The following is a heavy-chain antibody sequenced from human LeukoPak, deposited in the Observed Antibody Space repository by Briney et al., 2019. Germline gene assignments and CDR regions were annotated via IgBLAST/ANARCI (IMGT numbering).Heavy chain of an antibody. Sequence: SETLSLTCTVSGGSISSYYWSWVRQPPGKGLEWIGYIYYSGSTNYNPSLKSRVTISVDTSKNQFSLKLSSVTAADTAVYYCARSSGWNFDYWGQGTLVTVSS. CDR3: ARSSGWNFDY. D-gene: IGHD6-19*01. CDR1: GGSISSYY. V-gene: IGHV4-59*01. J-gene: IGHJ4*02. CDR2: IYYSGST.